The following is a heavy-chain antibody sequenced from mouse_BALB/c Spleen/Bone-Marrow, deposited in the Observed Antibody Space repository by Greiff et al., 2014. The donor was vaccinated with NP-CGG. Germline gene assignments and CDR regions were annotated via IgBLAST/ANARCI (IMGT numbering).Heavy chain of an antibody. CDR3: ARREYGNGGFAY. Sequence: QVQLQQSGAELARPGASVKPSCKASGYTFTDSYVNWVKQRTGQGLEWIGGIYPGSGNTYYNEKFKGKATLTADKSSSTAYMQLSSLTSEDSAVYFCARREYGNGGFAYWGQGTLVTVSA. D-gene: IGHD2-10*02. J-gene: IGHJ3*01. CDR2: IYPGSGNT. V-gene: IGHV1-76*01. CDR1: GYTFTDSY.